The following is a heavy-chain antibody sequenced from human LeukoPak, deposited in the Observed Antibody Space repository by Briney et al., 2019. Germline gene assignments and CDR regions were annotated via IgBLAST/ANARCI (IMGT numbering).Heavy chain of an antibody. V-gene: IGHV4-59*01. D-gene: IGHD4-11*01. CDR3: ARRLQSFFDF. CDR2: IYYSGST. CDR1: GGSISSYY. Sequence: PSETQSLTCTVSGGSISSYYWSWIRQPPGEGLQWIGYIYYSGSTYYNPSLKSRVTISVDTSENQFSLKLSSVTAADTAVYYCARRLQSFFDFWGRGTLVTVSS. J-gene: IGHJ4*02.